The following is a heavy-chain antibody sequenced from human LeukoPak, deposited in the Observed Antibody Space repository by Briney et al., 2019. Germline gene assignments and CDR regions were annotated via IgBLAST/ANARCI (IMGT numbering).Heavy chain of an antibody. Sequence: GGSLRLSCAASGFTFSSYEMNWVRQAPGKGLEWVSYISSRGSAIYYADSVKGRFTISRDNAKNSLYLQMNSLRAEDTAVYYCASRFEHSNGWFDYWGQGTLVTVSS. D-gene: IGHD6-19*01. CDR3: ASRFEHSNGWFDY. CDR2: ISSRGSAI. J-gene: IGHJ4*02. CDR1: GFTFSSYE. V-gene: IGHV3-48*03.